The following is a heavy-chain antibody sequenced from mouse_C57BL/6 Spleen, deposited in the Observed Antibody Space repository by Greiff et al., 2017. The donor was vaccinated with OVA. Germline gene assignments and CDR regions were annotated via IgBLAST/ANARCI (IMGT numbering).Heavy chain of an antibody. CDR3: ARREGYAMDY. V-gene: IGHV1-81*01. J-gene: IGHJ4*01. Sequence: VQLQQSGAELARPGASVKLSCKASGYTFTSYGISWVKQRTGQGLEWIGEIYPRSGNTYYNEKFKGKATLTAEKSSSTAYMELRSLTSEDSAVYFCARREGYAMDYWGQGTSVTVSS. CDR1: GYTFTSYG. CDR2: IYPRSGNT.